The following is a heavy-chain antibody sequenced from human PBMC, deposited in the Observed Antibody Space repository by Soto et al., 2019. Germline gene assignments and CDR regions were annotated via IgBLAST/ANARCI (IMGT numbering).Heavy chain of an antibody. CDR3: AEDGIRDARPVSAFLLNRSSDL. D-gene: IGHD2-15*01. J-gene: IGHJ2*01. Sequence: GKGLEWVSYISRSSSTIYYADSVKGRFTISRDNAKNSLYLQMNSLRDEDTSLFFQAEDGIRDARPVSAFLLNRSSDL. V-gene: IGHV3-48*02. CDR2: ISRSSSTI.